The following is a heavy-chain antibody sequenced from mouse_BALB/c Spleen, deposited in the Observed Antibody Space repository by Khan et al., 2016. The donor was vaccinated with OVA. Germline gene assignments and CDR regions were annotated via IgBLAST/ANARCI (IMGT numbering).Heavy chain of an antibody. CDR2: MIYSGYT. CDR1: GVSITSGF. CDR3: ARSTYRCAFAY. J-gene: IGHJ3*01. Sequence: EVQLQESGPSLVQPSQTLSLTCSVTGVSITSGFWSWIRKFPGNKLEYMGYMIYSGYTYYNPSLKGRFSITRHTSKNQYYLQLNSVTTEDTPTYYCARSTYRCAFAYSRDWTQVTGAA. V-gene: IGHV3-8*02. D-gene: IGHD2-12*01.